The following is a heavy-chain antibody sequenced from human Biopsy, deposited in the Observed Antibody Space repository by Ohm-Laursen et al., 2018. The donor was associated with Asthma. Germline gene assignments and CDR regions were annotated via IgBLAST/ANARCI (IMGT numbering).Heavy chain of an antibody. CDR1: GGSLSGYY. CDR2: VYWTGST. D-gene: IGHD6-19*01. J-gene: IGHJ4*02. V-gene: IGHV4-59*01. Sequence: TLSLTCTVSGGSLSGYYWSWIRQSPEKGLEWMGYVYWTGSTNYNPSLKSRITMSVDTSKNRMFLELTSVTAADTAIYYCVRAVRNEQWLAPFDYWGQGKPVTVSS. CDR3: VRAVRNEQWLAPFDY.